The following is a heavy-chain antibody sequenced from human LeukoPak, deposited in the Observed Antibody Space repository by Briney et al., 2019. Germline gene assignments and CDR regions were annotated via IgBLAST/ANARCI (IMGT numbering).Heavy chain of an antibody. D-gene: IGHD2-15*01. J-gene: IGHJ4*02. CDR2: IYSGGST. V-gene: IGHV3-53*01. Sequence: GGSLRLSCVASGFTFSSYWMTWVRQAPGKGLEWVSVIYSGGSTYYADSVKGRFTISRDNSKNTLYLQMNSLRAEDTAVYYCAKPIRELLLYYWGQGTLVTVSS. CDR3: AKPIRELLLYY. CDR1: GFTFSSYW.